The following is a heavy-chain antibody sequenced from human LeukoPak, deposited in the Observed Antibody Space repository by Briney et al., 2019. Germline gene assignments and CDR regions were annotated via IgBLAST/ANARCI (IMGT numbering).Heavy chain of an antibody. Sequence: GGSLRLSCAASGCTFSSYEMNWVRQAPGKGLEWVSYISSSGSTIYYADSVKGRFTISRDNAKNSLYLQMNSLRAEDTAVYYCAKRGDWNSSDYWGQGTLVTVSS. D-gene: IGHD2-21*02. CDR2: ISSSGSTI. CDR1: GCTFSSYE. CDR3: AKRGDWNSSDY. J-gene: IGHJ4*02. V-gene: IGHV3-48*03.